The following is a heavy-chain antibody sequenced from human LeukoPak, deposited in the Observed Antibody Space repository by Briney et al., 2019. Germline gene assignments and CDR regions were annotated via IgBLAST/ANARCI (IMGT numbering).Heavy chain of an antibody. CDR3: ARLAMGGDYFDY. J-gene: IGHJ4*02. Sequence: ASVKVSCKASGYTFTGYYMHWVRQAPGQGLEWMGWINPNSGGTNYAQKFQGRVTMTRDTSISTAYMELSRLRSDDTAVYYCARLAMGGDYFDYWGQGTLVTVSS. V-gene: IGHV1-2*02. CDR1: GYTFTGYY. D-gene: IGHD2-21*01. CDR2: INPNSGGT.